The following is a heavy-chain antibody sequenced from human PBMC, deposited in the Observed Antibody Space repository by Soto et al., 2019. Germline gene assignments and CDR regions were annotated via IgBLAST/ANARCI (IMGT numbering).Heavy chain of an antibody. CDR3: VRGSGWYYFYGMDV. D-gene: IGHD6-19*01. V-gene: IGHV4-34*01. CDR1: GGSLSGYY. Sequence: QVQLQQWGAGLLKPSEPLSLNCAVSGGSLSGYYWSWVRQPPGEGLGWIGEINHSGSSNYNPSLKSRVTISVDTSKKQFSLKMTSVTAADSAVYYCVRGSGWYYFYGMDVWGQGTTVTVSS. J-gene: IGHJ6*02. CDR2: INHSGSS.